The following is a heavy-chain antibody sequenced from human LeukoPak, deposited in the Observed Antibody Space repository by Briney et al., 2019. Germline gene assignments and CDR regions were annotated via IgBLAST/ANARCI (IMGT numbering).Heavy chain of an antibody. Sequence: GGSLRLSCTVSGFTVSGNSMSWVRQAPGKGLEWVSGISGSGDSTYYADSVKGRLTISRDNSKNTLYLQMNSLRAEDTALYYCAKDLRGGEPRGVFDPWGQGTLVTVSS. J-gene: IGHJ5*02. V-gene: IGHV3-23*01. CDR1: GFTVSGNS. CDR2: ISGSGDST. D-gene: IGHD2-21*01. CDR3: AKDLRGGEPRGVFDP.